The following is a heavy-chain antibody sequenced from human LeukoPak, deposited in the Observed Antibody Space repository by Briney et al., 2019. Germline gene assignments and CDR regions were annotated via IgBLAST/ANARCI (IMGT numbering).Heavy chain of an antibody. Sequence: GGSLRLSCAASGFTFSSYAMSWVRQAPGKGLEWVSAISGSGGSTYYADSVKGRFTISRDNSKNTLYLQMNSLRAEDTAVYYCAKGIVVVPADRVYYFDYWGQGTLVTVSS. V-gene: IGHV3-23*01. CDR2: ISGSGGST. CDR3: AKGIVVVPADRVYYFDY. J-gene: IGHJ4*02. CDR1: GFTFSSYA. D-gene: IGHD2-2*01.